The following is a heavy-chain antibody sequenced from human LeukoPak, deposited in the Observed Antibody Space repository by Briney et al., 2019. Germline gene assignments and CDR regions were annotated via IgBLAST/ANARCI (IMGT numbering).Heavy chain of an antibody. CDR3: AKESSGGWYFDY. V-gene: IGHV4-30-4*08. CDR1: GGSISSGDYY. D-gene: IGHD6-19*01. CDR2: IYYSGST. Sequence: SETLSLTCTVSGGSISSGDYYWSWIRQPPGKGLEWIGYIYYSGSTYYNPSLKSRVTISVDTPKNQFSLKLSSVTAADTAVYYCAKESSGGWYFDYWGQGTLVTVSS. J-gene: IGHJ4*02.